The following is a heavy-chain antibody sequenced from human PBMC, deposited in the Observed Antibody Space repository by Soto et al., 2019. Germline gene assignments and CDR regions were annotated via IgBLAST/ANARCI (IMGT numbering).Heavy chain of an antibody. Sequence: PSETLSLTGAVYGGSFSGYYWSWIRQPPGKGLEWIGEINHSGSTNYNPSLKSRVTISVDTSKNQFSLKLSSVTAADTAVYYCARFRVRYFDWLPNQLHYGMDVWGQGTTVTVSS. CDR1: GGSFSGYY. J-gene: IGHJ6*02. V-gene: IGHV4-34*01. D-gene: IGHD3-9*01. CDR2: INHSGST. CDR3: ARFRVRYFDWLPNQLHYGMDV.